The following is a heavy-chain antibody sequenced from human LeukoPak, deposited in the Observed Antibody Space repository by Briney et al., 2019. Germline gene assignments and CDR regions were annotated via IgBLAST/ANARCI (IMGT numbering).Heavy chain of an antibody. CDR3: ARDGGYSSGWYGPRWFDP. Sequence: GGSLRLSCAASGITFSSYSMNWVRQAPGKGLEWVSSISSSSSYIYYADSVKGRFTISRDNAKNSLYLQMNSLRAEDTAVYYCARDGGYSSGWYGPRWFDPWGQGTLVTVSS. V-gene: IGHV3-21*01. CDR2: ISSSSSYI. D-gene: IGHD6-19*01. CDR1: GITFSSYS. J-gene: IGHJ5*02.